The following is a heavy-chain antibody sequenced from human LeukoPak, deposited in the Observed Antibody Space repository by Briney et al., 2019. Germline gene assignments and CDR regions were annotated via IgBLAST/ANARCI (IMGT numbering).Heavy chain of an antibody. D-gene: IGHD3-16*01. V-gene: IGHV4-34*01. CDR3: ARFGGGQYDY. CDR2: INHSGST. CDR1: GGSFSGYY. J-gene: IGHJ4*02. Sequence: SETLSLTCAVYGGSFSGYYWSWIRQPPGKGLEWIGEINHSGSTNYNPSLKSRVTISVDTSKNQFSLKLSSVTAADTAVYYCARFGGGQYDYWGQGTLVTVSS.